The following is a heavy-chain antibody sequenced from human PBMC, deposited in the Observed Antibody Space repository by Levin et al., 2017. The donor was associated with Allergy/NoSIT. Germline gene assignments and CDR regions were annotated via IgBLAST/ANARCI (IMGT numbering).Heavy chain of an antibody. D-gene: IGHD6-19*01. V-gene: IGHV3-30*18. CDR2: ISSDGRKK. CDR3: SKDVYGSGWSPLGNDAFEM. CDR1: GFTFSSYG. J-gene: IGHJ3*02. Sequence: PGGSLRLSCAASGFTFSSYGMHWVRQAPGKGLEWVAVISSDGRKKFYADSVKGRFTISRDNSKNTLDLQMNSLRAEDTSVYYFSKDVYGSGWSPLGNDAFEMWGQGTKVSVSS.